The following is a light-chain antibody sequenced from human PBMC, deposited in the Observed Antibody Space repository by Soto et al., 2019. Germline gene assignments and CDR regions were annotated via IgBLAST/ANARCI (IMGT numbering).Light chain of an antibody. CDR1: SSNIGAGYD. Sequence: HSVLTQPPSEAGAPGQRVTISCTGSSSNIGAGYDVHWYQQRPGTAPKLLIFDNINRPSGVTNRFSGSKSGNTASLKISGNQADEDADSYWCSYVDYSTPYGCGPGTKVTVL. J-gene: IGLJ1*01. V-gene: IGLV1-40*01. CDR3: CSYVDYSTPYG. CDR2: DNI.